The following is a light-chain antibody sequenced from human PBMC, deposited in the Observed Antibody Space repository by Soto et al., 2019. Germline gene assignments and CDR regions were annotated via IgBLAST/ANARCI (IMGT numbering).Light chain of an antibody. CDR3: QQYNNWPRT. CDR1: QSVSQSVSSD. V-gene: IGKV3-15*01. CDR2: GAS. J-gene: IGKJ1*01. Sequence: EIVMTQSPATLSVSPGERVSLSCRASQSVSQSVSSDLAWYHQKPGQAPRLLIYGASTRATGIPARFSGSGSGTEFTLTINSLQSEDFAVYYCQQYNNWPRTFGQGTKVDI.